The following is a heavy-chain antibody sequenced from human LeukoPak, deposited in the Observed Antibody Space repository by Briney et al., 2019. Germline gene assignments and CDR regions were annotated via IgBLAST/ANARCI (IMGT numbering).Heavy chain of an antibody. V-gene: IGHV4-59*01. Sequence: SETLSLTCTVSGGSISSYYWSWIRQPPGKGLEGLGYIYYSGSTNYNPSLKSRVTISVDTSKNQFSLKLSSVTAADTAVYYCARDNVVAAAGFDYWGQGTLVTVSS. CDR2: IYYSGST. CDR1: GGSISSYY. J-gene: IGHJ4*02. CDR3: ARDNVVAAAGFDY. D-gene: IGHD6-13*01.